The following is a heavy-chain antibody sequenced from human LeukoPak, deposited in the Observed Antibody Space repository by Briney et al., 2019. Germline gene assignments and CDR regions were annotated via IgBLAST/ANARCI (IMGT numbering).Heavy chain of an antibody. CDR1: GFTFSSYS. J-gene: IGHJ4*02. CDR3: ARERAVDTAMVTNFDY. D-gene: IGHD5-18*01. V-gene: IGHV3-21*01. Sequence: PGGSLRLSCAASGFTFSSYSMNWVRQAPGKGLEWVSSISGSSSYIYYADSVKGRFTISRDNAKNSLYLQMNSLRAEDTAVYYCARERAVDTAMVTNFDYWGQGTLVTVSS. CDR2: ISGSSSYI.